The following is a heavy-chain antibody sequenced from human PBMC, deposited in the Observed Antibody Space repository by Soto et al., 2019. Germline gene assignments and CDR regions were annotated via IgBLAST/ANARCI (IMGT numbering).Heavy chain of an antibody. J-gene: IGHJ5*02. V-gene: IGHV1-69*13. D-gene: IGHD5-12*01. CDR2: IIPIFGTA. CDR1: GGTFISYA. Sequence: SVKVSCKASGGTFISYAISWVRQAPGQGLEWMGGIIPIFGTANYAQKFQGRVTITADESTSTAYMELSSLRSEDTAVYYCAREEGGYSGYGDWFDPWGQGTLVTVSS. CDR3: AREEGGYSGYGDWFDP.